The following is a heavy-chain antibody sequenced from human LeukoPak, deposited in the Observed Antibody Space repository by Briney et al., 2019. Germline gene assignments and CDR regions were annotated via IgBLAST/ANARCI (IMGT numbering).Heavy chain of an antibody. Sequence: GGSLRLSCAASGFTFSSYSMNWVRQAPGKGLEWVSSISSSSSYIYYADSVKGRFTISRDNAKNSLYLQMNSLRAEDTAVYYCARDPMIVVVITPAAFMDVWGKGTTVTVSS. V-gene: IGHV3-21*01. CDR1: GFTFSSYS. CDR2: ISSSSSYI. D-gene: IGHD3-22*01. CDR3: ARDPMIVVVITPAAFMDV. J-gene: IGHJ6*03.